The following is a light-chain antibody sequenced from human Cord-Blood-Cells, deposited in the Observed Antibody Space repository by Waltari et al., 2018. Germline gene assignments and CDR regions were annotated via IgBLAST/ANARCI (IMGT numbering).Light chain of an antibody. CDR3: QSYDSSNHVV. V-gene: IGLV6-57*01. CDR2: EDN. Sequence: NFMLTQPHSVSESPGKKVTIPCTSSRRSIASTHVQWYPQRPGSSTTTVIYEDNQRPSGVPDRFSGSIDSSSNSASLTISGLKTEDEADYYCQSYDSSNHVVFGGGTKLTVL. CDR1: RRSIASTH. J-gene: IGLJ2*01.